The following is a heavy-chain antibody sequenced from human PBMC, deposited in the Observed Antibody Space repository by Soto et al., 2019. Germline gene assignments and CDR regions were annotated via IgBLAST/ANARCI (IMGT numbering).Heavy chain of an antibody. CDR3: AMSPINMVGPDF. V-gene: IGHV1-8*01. CDR1: YSFTSYA. CDR2: MNPYSGNT. J-gene: IGHJ4*02. D-gene: IGHD2-15*01. Sequence: YSFTSYAFSWVRQATGQGLERMGWMNPYSGNTATAQKFQGRVTMTLNTSTSTVYMELGSLISEDTAIYYCAMSPINMVGPDFWGQGTLVTVSS.